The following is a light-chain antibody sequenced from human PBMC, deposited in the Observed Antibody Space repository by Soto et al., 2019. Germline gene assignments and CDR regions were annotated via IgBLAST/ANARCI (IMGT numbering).Light chain of an antibody. V-gene: IGKV3-11*01. CDR2: DAS. CDR3: QQRSNWFT. CDR1: QSISSY. J-gene: IGKJ5*01. Sequence: IVLTQSPDTLSLSPGDRATLSCRASQSISSYLAWYQQKPGQSPRLLIYDASNRATGIPARLSGSGSGTDFTITIRSLEPEDFAVYYCQQRSNWFTFGQGTRLEIK.